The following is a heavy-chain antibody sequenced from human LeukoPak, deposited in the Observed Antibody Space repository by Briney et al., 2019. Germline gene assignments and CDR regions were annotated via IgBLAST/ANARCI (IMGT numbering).Heavy chain of an antibody. V-gene: IGHV3-30*03. J-gene: IGHJ4*02. CDR2: ISYDGSSE. Sequence: PGRALTLSCAASGFTFSNFGMHWVRQAPGKGLEWVTRISYDGSSEYYADSVKGRLTISRDNSKNTLYLQMNSLRLEDTALYYCARGIFTGGTYYGYWGQGTLVTVSS. D-gene: IGHD1-26*01. CDR3: ARGIFTGGTYYGY. CDR1: GFTFSNFG.